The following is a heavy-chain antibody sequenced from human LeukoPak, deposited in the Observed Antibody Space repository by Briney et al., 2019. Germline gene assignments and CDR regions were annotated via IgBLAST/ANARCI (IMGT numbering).Heavy chain of an antibody. J-gene: IGHJ4*02. Sequence: ASMKVSCKASGYTFTSYGVSWVRQAPGQGLEWMGWINTYNVNTNYAQKFQGRVTLTTDASTSTAYMELRSLRSDDTAVYYCARDSRRGYSYGYDYWGQGTLVTVSS. CDR3: ARDSRRGYSYGYDY. CDR1: GYTFTSYG. V-gene: IGHV1-18*01. D-gene: IGHD5-18*01. CDR2: INTYNVNT.